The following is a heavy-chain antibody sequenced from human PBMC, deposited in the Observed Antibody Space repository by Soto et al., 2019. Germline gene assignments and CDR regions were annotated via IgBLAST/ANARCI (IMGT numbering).Heavy chain of an antibody. Sequence: ASVKVSCKASGYTFTHYYIHWVRQAPGQGLEWMGRINPSGGRKDYAQKFQGRVTMTTDTSTTTVYMELSSLRSDDTAVYYCAIPPFPGCINVVCYPCYHCGQGTLVTVSS. V-gene: IGHV1-46*03. CDR2: INPSGGRK. J-gene: IGHJ5*02. D-gene: IGHD2-8*01. CDR3: AIPPFPGCINVVCYPCYH. CDR1: GYTFTHYY.